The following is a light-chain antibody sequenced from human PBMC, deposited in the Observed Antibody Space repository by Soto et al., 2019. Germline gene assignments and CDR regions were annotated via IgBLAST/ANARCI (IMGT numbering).Light chain of an antibody. J-gene: IGKJ5*01. Sequence: EIQMTQSPSTLSASVGDMVSITCRASQTISTWLAWYMHKPGRHHKLLIFDVSTLGSGVPSRFRGSGHGTDFTLTISSLQPEDFATYYCQQANSFRITFGQGTRLEIK. CDR2: DVS. CDR1: QTISTW. CDR3: QQANSFRIT. V-gene: IGKV1-5*01.